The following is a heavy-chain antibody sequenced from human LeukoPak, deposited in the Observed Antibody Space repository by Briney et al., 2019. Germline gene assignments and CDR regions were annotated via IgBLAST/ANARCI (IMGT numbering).Heavy chain of an antibody. J-gene: IGHJ4*02. Sequence: PGGSLRLSCAASGFTFSSYSMNWVRQAPGKGLEWVSYISSSSTIYYADSVKGRFTISRDNAKNSLYLQMNSLRAEDTAVYYCARLRYSSGWYFDYWGQGTLVTVSS. CDR2: ISSSSTI. CDR1: GFTFSSYS. V-gene: IGHV3-48*01. D-gene: IGHD6-19*01. CDR3: ARLRYSSGWYFDY.